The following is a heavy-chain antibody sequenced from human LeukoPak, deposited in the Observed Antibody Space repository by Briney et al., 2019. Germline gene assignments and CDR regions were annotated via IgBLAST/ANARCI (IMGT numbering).Heavy chain of an antibody. CDR3: ARDGIAAAGTGSVY. D-gene: IGHD6-13*01. CDR2: IYSGGST. J-gene: IGHJ4*02. Sequence: GGSLKLSCAASGFTVTSNYISWFPQAQGKGLKGVSVIYSGGSTYYADSVKGRFTISRHNSKNTLYLQMNSLRAEDTAVYYCARDGIAAAGTGSVYWGQGTLVTVSS. V-gene: IGHV3-53*04. CDR1: GFTVTSNY.